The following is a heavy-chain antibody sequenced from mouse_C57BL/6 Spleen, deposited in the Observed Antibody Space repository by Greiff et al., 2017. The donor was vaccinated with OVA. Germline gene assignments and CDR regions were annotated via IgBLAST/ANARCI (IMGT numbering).Heavy chain of an antibody. CDR2: IRSKSNNYAT. D-gene: IGHD2-3*01. J-gene: IGHJ1*03. Sequence: EVKLVESGGGLVQPKGSLKLSCAASGFSFNTYAMNWVRQAPGKGLEWVARIRSKSNNYATYYADSVKDRFTISRDDSESMLYLQMNNLKTEDTAMYYCVRQGDGYYGWYFDVWGTGTTVTVSS. V-gene: IGHV10-1*01. CDR1: GFSFNTYA. CDR3: VRQGDGYYGWYFDV.